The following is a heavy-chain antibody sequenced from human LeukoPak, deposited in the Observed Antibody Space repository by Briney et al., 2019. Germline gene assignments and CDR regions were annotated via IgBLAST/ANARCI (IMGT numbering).Heavy chain of an antibody. D-gene: IGHD3-9*01. CDR3: AANPDILSSGFGS. V-gene: IGHV4-31*11. Sequence: LQTLSLTCAVSGGSTSSGFYFWNWIRQLPGKGLECVGYISYSGITYYKQSLKSRITISLDTSKNPFSLKLSSVTAEDTAVYYCAANPDILSSGFGSWGQGTLVTVSS. CDR1: GGSTSSGFYF. CDR2: ISYSGIT. J-gene: IGHJ5*02.